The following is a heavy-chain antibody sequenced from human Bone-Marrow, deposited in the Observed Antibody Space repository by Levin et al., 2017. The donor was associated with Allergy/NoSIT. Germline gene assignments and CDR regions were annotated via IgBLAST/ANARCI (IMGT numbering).Heavy chain of an antibody. CDR1: GFTFSSYG. Sequence: GGSLRLSCAASGFTFSSYGMHWVRQAPGKGLEWVAVISYDGSNKYYADSVKGRFTISRDNSKNTLYLQMNSLRAEDTAVYYCAKDISRGVDILTGYSLWYYYYGMDVWGQGTTVTVSS. D-gene: IGHD3-9*01. V-gene: IGHV3-30*18. J-gene: IGHJ6*02. CDR2: ISYDGSNK. CDR3: AKDISRGVDILTGYSLWYYYYGMDV.